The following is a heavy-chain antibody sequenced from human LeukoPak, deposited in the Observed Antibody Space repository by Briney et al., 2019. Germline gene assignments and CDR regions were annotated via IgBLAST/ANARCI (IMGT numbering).Heavy chain of an antibody. D-gene: IGHD4-17*01. CDR3: ARSVSYMDV. CDR2: IRFDGDIK. V-gene: IGHV3-33*08. CDR1: GFRFSSYG. J-gene: IGHJ6*03. Sequence: TGGFLRLSCAASGFRFSSYGMHWVRQAPGKGLEWVAFIRFDGDIKYYGEAVKGRFTISRNNAENKVFLQMDNLRAEDTAVYFCARSVSYMDVWGQGTTVTVSS.